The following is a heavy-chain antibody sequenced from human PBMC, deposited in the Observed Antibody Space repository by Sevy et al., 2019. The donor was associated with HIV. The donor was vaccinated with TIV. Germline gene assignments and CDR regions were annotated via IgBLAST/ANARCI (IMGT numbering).Heavy chain of an antibody. V-gene: IGHV3-7*01. D-gene: IGHD6-13*01. CDR2: INPDGSTS. CDR1: GFTFNAYW. J-gene: IGHJ4*02. CDR3: ARAIAAAAGF. Sequence: GGSLRLSCAASGFTFNAYWMHWVRQAPGKGLEWLANINPDGSTSYYADSVKGRFTISRDNAKNSVFLNMNTMRPEDTGLYYCARAIAAAAGFWGQGTLVTVSS.